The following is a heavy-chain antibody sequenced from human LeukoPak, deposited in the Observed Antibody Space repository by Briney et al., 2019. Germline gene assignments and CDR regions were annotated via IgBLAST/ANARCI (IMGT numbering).Heavy chain of an antibody. CDR1: GGSISSYY. V-gene: IGHV4-59*08. CDR3: ARFVLRYFDRGYNWFDP. D-gene: IGHD3-9*01. Sequence: PSETLSLTCTVSGGSISSYYWSWIRQPPGKGLEWIGYIYYSGSTNYNPSLKSRVTISVDTSKNQFSLKLSSVTAADTAVYYCARFVLRYFDRGYNWFDPWGQGTLVTVSS. CDR2: IYYSGST. J-gene: IGHJ5*02.